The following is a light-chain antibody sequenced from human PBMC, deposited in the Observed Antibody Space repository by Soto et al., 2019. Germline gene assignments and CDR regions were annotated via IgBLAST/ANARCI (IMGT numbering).Light chain of an antibody. V-gene: IGKV1-5*03. Sequence: DIQMTQSPSTRSASAGERVTITCRASQSISVWLAWYQQKAGKAPNLLIYKASRLESGVPSRFSGSGSETEFTLTISGLQPGDSATYYCQQYNSYSPTFGQGTKVDIK. CDR2: KAS. CDR1: QSISVW. J-gene: IGKJ1*01. CDR3: QQYNSYSPT.